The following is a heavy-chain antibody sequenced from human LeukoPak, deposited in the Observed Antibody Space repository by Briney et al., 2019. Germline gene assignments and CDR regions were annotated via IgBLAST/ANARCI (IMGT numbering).Heavy chain of an antibody. J-gene: IGHJ6*02. V-gene: IGHV3-33*01. Sequence: GKSLRLSCAASGFGFSSYDMHWVRQAPGKGLEWVAIIWLDGSATYYGDSVKGRFTISRDNSNNTLYLQMNSLRVEDTAVYYCARDREWLAVYYFYGMDVWGQGTTVTVSS. CDR3: ARDREWLAVYYFYGMDV. D-gene: IGHD6-19*01. CDR1: GFGFSSYD. CDR2: IWLDGSAT.